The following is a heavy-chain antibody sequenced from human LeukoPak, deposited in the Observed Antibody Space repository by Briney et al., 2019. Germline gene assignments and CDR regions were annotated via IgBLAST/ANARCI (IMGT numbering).Heavy chain of an antibody. V-gene: IGHV4-39*07. CDR2: INHSGST. J-gene: IGHJ4*02. CDR1: GGSISRSSYY. Sequence: SETLSLTCTVSGGSISRSSYYWGWIRQPPGKGLEWIGEINHSGSTNYNPSLKSRVTISVDTSKNQFSLKLSSVTAADTAVYYCARGPQYHYDSSGYCTFDYWGQGTLVTVSS. CDR3: ARGPQYHYDSSGYCTFDY. D-gene: IGHD3-22*01.